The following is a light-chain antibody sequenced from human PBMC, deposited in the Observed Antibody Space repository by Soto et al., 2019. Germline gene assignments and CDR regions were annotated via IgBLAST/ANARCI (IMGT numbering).Light chain of an antibody. CDR3: QQSYSTPT. V-gene: IGKV1-39*01. CDR2: AAS. J-gene: IGKJ5*01. CDR1: QSISSY. Sequence: DIQMTQSPSSLSASVGDRVTITCRASQSISSYLNWYQQKPGKAPKVLIYAASSLQSGVQSRFSGSGSGTDFTLTIRSLQPEDFATYYCQQSYSTPTCGQGTRLEIK.